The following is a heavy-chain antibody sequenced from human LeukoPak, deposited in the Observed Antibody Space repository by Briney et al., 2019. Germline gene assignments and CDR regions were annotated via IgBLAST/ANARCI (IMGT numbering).Heavy chain of an antibody. Sequence: PSETLSLTCAVYGGSFSGYYWSWIRQPPGKGLEWIGEINHSGSTNYNPSLKSRVTISVDTSKNQFSLKLSSVTAADTAVYYCARGGRGSFLGYMDVWGKGTTVTVSS. D-gene: IGHD3-16*01. CDR3: ARGGRGSFLGYMDV. V-gene: IGHV4-34*01. CDR2: INHSGST. CDR1: GGSFSGYY. J-gene: IGHJ6*03.